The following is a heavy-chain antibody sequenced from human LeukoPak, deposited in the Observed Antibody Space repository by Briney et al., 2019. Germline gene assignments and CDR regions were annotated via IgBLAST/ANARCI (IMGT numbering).Heavy chain of an antibody. Sequence: KPSENPSLTRTVSCGSISSSSYYWGWVRPPPRKGLGWIGSIYYSGSTYYNPSLKSRVTISVDTSKNQFSLKLSSVTAADTAVYYCARLPLGSSSYFDYWGQGTLVTVSS. CDR1: CGSISSSSYY. V-gene: IGHV4-39*01. CDR3: ARLPLGSSSYFDY. CDR2: IYYSGST. D-gene: IGHD6-6*01. J-gene: IGHJ4*02.